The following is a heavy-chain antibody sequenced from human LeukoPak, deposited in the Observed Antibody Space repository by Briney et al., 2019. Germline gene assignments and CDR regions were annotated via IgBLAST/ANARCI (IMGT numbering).Heavy chain of an antibody. CDR3: ARVTIPALCNWFDP. D-gene: IGHD2-2*01. CDR2: ISSSSSYI. Sequence: GGSLRLSCAASGFTFSSYSMNWVRQAPGKGLEWVSSISSSSSYIYYADSVKGRFTISRDNAKNSLYLQMNSLRAEDTAVYYCARVTIPALCNWFDPWGQGTLVTVSS. J-gene: IGHJ5*02. V-gene: IGHV3-21*01. CDR1: GFTFSSYS.